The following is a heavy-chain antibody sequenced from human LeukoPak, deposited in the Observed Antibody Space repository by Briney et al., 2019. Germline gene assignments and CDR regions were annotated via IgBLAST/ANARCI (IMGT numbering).Heavy chain of an antibody. D-gene: IGHD3-16*01. V-gene: IGHV4-59*01. CDR2: IDYSGST. Sequence: PSETLSPTCTVSGGSLHNYYWSWIRQPPGKGLEWIGYIDYSGSTNYNPSLKSRVTISVDTSQNQFSLKLSSVTAADTAVYYCARDRALGSGKYYFDYWGQGTLVTVSA. CDR1: GGSLHNYY. J-gene: IGHJ4*02. CDR3: ARDRALGSGKYYFDY.